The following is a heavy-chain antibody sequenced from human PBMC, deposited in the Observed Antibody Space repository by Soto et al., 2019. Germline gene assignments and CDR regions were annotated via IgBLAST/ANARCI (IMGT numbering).Heavy chain of an antibody. V-gene: IGHV1-2*02. CDR2: ISPRSGGT. D-gene: IGHD3-9*01. CDR3: ARPPGYISDWYYFDL. CDR1: GYTFIDYY. J-gene: IGHJ4*02. Sequence: ASVKVSFKASGYTFIDYYMHWVRQAPGQGFEWMGRISPRSGGTNYAQKFQDRVTMTWDTSLNTAYMELSSLISEDTAVYYCARPPGYISDWYYFDLWGQGTLVTVSS.